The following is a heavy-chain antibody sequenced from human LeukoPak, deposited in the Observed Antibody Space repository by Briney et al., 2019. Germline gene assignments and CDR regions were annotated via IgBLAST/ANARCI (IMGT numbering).Heavy chain of an antibody. J-gene: IGHJ4*02. CDR2: ISYDGSNK. CDR3: AQTSGSYYKGY. D-gene: IGHD3-10*01. V-gene: IGHV3-30-3*01. CDR1: GFTFSSYA. Sequence: QAGGSLRLSCAASGFTFSSYAMHWVRQAPGKGLEWVAVISYDGSNKYYADSVKGRFTISRDNSKNTLYLQMNSLRAEDTAVYYCAQTSGSYYKGYWGQGTLVTVSS.